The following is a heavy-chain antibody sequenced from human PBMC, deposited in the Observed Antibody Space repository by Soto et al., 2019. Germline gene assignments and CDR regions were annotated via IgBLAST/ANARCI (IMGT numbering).Heavy chain of an antibody. Sequence: SLRLSCAASGFTFSSYAMSWVRQAPGKGLEWVSAISGSGGSTYYADSVKGRFTISRDNSKNTLYLQMNSLRAEDTAVYYCAKDVGLWFGELLSPYYFDYWGQGTLVTVSS. CDR1: GFTFSSYA. CDR2: ISGSGGST. D-gene: IGHD3-10*01. V-gene: IGHV3-23*01. J-gene: IGHJ4*02. CDR3: AKDVGLWFGELLSPYYFDY.